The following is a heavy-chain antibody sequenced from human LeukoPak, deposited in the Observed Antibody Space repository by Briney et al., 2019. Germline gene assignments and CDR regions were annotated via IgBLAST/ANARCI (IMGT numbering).Heavy chain of an antibody. V-gene: IGHV3-23*01. CDR3: AKDAIALDGYWEFDY. D-gene: IGHD1-26*01. J-gene: IGHJ4*02. CDR1: GFTFSSYW. Sequence: PGGSLRLSCAASGFTFSSYWMSWVRQAPGKGLEWVAGSLGNNGRSYYADSVKGRFTISRDNSRTTMYLHMDSLRAEDTAVYYCAKDAIALDGYWEFDYWGPGTTVTVSS. CDR2: SLGNNGRS.